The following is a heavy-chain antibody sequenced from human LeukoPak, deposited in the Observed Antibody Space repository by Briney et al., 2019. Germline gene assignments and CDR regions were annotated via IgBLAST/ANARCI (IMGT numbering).Heavy chain of an antibody. Sequence: SETLSLTCTVSGGSISSSSYYWGWIRQPPGKGLEWIGSIYYSGSTYYNPSLKSRVTISVDTSKNQFSLKLSSVTAADTAVYYCARSSYGDYTSDYWGQGTLVTVSP. CDR1: GGSISSSSYY. V-gene: IGHV4-39*07. J-gene: IGHJ4*02. D-gene: IGHD4-17*01. CDR2: IYYSGST. CDR3: ARSSYGDYTSDY.